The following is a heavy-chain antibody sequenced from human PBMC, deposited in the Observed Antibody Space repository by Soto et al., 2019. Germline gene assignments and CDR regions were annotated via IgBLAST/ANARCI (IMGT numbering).Heavy chain of an antibody. CDR2: IYYSGST. J-gene: IGHJ4*02. CDR3: ARAIVVVPAAEYYFDY. CDR1: GGSISSGXXY. V-gene: IGHV4-30-4*01. Sequence: QVQLQESGPGLVKPSQTLSLTCTVSGGSISSGXXYXSXXXXXXXXXLXWIGYIYYSGSTYYNPSLKSRVTISVDTSKNQFALKLSSVTAADTAVYYCARAIVVVPAAEYYFDYWGQGTLVTVSS. D-gene: IGHD2-2*01.